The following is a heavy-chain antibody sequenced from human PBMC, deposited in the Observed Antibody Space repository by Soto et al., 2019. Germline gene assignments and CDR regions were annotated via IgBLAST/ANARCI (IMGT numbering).Heavy chain of an antibody. CDR3: ARGTGTTDYYYGMDV. J-gene: IGHJ6*02. CDR1: GYTFTSYG. CDR2: ISAYNGNT. D-gene: IGHD1-7*01. V-gene: IGHV1-18*01. Sequence: ASVKVSCKASGYTFTSYGISWVRQAPGQGLEWMGWISAYNGNTNYAQKLQGRVTMTTDTSTSTAYMELRSLRSDDTALYHCARGTGTTDYYYGMDVWGQGTPVTDSS.